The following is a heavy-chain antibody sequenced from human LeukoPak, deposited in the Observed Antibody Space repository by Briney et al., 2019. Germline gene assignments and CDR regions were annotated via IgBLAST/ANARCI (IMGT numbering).Heavy chain of an antibody. J-gene: IGHJ4*02. CDR2: IYYSGST. V-gene: IGHV4-59*01. CDR1: GGSISSYY. Sequence: NPSETLSLTCTVSGGSISSYYWSWIRQPPGKGLEWIGYIYYSGSTNYNPSLKSRVTISADTSKNQFSLKLSSVTAADTAVYYCAGDNPPYYDIFDYWGQGTLVTVSS. CDR3: AGDNPPYYDIFDY. D-gene: IGHD3-9*01.